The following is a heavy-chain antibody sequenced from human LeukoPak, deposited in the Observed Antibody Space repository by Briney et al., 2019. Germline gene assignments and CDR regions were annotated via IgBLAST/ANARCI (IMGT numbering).Heavy chain of an antibody. CDR2: ISSSSSYI. CDR1: GFTFSSYW. CDR3: ARAADYGDFDAFDI. V-gene: IGHV3-21*01. D-gene: IGHD4-17*01. Sequence: GGSLRLSCAASGFTFSSYWMHWVRQAPGKGLEWVSSISSSSSYIYYADSVKGRFTISRDNAKNSLYLQMNSLRAEDTAVYYCARAADYGDFDAFDIWGQGTMVTVSS. J-gene: IGHJ3*02.